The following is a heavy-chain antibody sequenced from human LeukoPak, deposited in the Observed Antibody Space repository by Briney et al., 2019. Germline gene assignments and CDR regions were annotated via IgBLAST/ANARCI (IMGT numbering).Heavy chain of an antibody. V-gene: IGHV3-21*04. CDR2: ISSSSTSI. Sequence: PGGSLRLSCAASGFTFSSYTLNWVRQAPGKGLEWVSSISSSSTSIYYADSLKGRFTISRDNSKNTLYLQMNSLRAEDTAVYYCAKIRDGYYDSSGRLEYFQHWGQGTLVTVSS. CDR1: GFTFSSYT. D-gene: IGHD3-22*01. CDR3: AKIRDGYYDSSGRLEYFQH. J-gene: IGHJ1*01.